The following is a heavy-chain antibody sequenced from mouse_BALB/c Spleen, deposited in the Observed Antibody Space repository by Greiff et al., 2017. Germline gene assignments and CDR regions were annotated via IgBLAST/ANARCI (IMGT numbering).Heavy chain of an antibody. J-gene: IGHJ4*01. Sequence: EVKLVESGTVLARPGASVKMSCKASGYTFTSYWMHWVKQRPGQGLEWIGAIYPGNSDTSYNQKFKGKAKLTAVTSTSTAYMELSSLTNEDSAVYYCTRREYYGNSDAMDYWGQGTSVTVSS. CDR2: IYPGNSDT. CDR3: TRREYYGNSDAMDY. V-gene: IGHV1-5*01. CDR1: GYTFTSYW. D-gene: IGHD2-1*01.